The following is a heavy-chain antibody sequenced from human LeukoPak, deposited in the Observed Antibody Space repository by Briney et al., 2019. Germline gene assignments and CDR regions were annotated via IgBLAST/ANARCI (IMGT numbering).Heavy chain of an antibody. CDR2: ISSSGSTI. CDR3: ARLEYSSSYDY. V-gene: IGHV3-11*01. Sequence: GGSLRLSCAASGFTFSDYYMSWIRQAPGKGLEWVSYISSSGSTIYYADSVKGRFTISKDNANNSLYLQMNSLRAEDTAVYYCARLEYSSSYDYWAQGTLVSFS. J-gene: IGHJ4*02. CDR1: GFTFSDYY. D-gene: IGHD6-6*01.